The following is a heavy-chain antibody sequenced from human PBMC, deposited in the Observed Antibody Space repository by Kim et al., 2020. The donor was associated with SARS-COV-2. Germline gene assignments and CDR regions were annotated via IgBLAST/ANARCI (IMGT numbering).Heavy chain of an antibody. CDR3: TRDVKAREGTIFGVVSLYYYCYGMDV. CDR2: IRSKAYGGTT. CDR1: GFTFGDYA. J-gene: IGHJ6*02. V-gene: IGHV3-49*03. Sequence: GGSLRLSCTASGFTFGDYAMSWFRQAPGKGLEWVGFIRSKAYGGTTEYAASVKGRFTISRDDSKSIAYLQMNSLKTEDTAVYYCTRDVKAREGTIFGVVSLYYYCYGMDVWGQGTTVTVSS. D-gene: IGHD3-3*01.